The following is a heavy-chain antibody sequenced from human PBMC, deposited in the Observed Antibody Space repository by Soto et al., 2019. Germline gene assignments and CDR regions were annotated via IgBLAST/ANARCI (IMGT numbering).Heavy chain of an antibody. CDR1: GYTFTTYG. Sequence: RASVKVSCKASGYTFTTYGISWVRQAPGQGLEWMGWISAYSGNTNSAQKYQGRVTMTTDTSTSTAYMELRSLRSDDTAVYYCAREGYYDVLTGPDYWGQGTLVTVSS. CDR3: AREGYYDVLTGPDY. J-gene: IGHJ4*02. D-gene: IGHD3-9*01. V-gene: IGHV1-18*01. CDR2: ISAYSGNT.